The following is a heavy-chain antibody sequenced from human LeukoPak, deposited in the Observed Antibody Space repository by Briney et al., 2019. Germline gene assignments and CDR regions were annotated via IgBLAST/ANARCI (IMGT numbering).Heavy chain of an antibody. J-gene: IGHJ4*02. CDR1: GFTFDDYG. V-gene: IGHV3-20*04. CDR2: INWNGGST. D-gene: IGHD3-10*01. Sequence: GGSLRLSCAASGFTFDDYGMSWVRQAPGKGLEWVSGINWNGGSTGYADSVKGRFTISRDNAKNSLYLRMNSLRAEDTAVYYCARESGGWFGELLDYWGQGTLVTVSS. CDR3: ARESGGWFGELLDY.